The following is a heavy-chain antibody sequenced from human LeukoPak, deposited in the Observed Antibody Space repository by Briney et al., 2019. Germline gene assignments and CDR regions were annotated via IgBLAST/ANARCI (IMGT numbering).Heavy chain of an antibody. J-gene: IGHJ3*02. Sequence: GGSLRLSCAASGVTFSSYAMHWVRQAPGKGLEWVAVISYDGSNKYYADSVKGRFTISRDNSKNTLYLQMNSLRAEDTAVYYCAREAYYDSSGSNDAFDIWGQGTMVTVSS. CDR2: ISYDGSNK. CDR1: GVTFSSYA. D-gene: IGHD3-22*01. V-gene: IGHV3-30*01. CDR3: AREAYYDSSGSNDAFDI.